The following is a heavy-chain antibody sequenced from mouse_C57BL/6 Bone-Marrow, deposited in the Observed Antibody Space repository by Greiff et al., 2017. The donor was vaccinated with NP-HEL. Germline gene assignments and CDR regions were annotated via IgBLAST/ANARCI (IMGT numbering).Heavy chain of an antibody. V-gene: IGHV1-81*01. J-gene: IGHJ3*01. D-gene: IGHD2-2*01. CDR3: GREEAYGYDAY. CDR1: GYTFTSSG. Sequence: VQLQQSGAELARPGASVKLSCKASGYTFTSSGLSWVKQRTGQGLEWIGEIYPRSGNTYYNEKFKGQATLTADKSSSTAYMELRRLTSEDAAVYFCGREEAYGYDAYWGQGTLVNVSA. CDR2: IYPRSGNT.